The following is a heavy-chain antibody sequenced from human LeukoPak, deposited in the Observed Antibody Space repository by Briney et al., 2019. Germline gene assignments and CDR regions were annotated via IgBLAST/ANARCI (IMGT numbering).Heavy chain of an antibody. CDR2: TSSDLNVK. CDR3: AREGYYGSGSPPSLYFDY. Sequence: GGSLRLSCAASGFTFRNYVIHWVRQAPGKGLEWVAVTSSDLNVKLYADSVKGRFTISRDNSRSTLYLQMNSPRPEDTAIYYCAREGYYGSGSPPSLYFDYWGQGTLVTVSS. CDR1: GFTFRNYV. D-gene: IGHD3-10*01. V-gene: IGHV3-30-3*01. J-gene: IGHJ4*02.